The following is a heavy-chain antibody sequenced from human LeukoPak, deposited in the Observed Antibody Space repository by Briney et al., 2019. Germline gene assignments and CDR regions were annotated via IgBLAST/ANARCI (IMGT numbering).Heavy chain of an antibody. CDR2: INAGNGNT. CDR3: ARVGTIFGVTSRYWFDP. V-gene: IGHV1-3*01. CDR1: GYTFTSYA. D-gene: IGHD3-3*01. Sequence: ASVKVSCKASGYTFTSYAMHWVRQAPGQRLEWMGWINAGNGNTKYSQKFQGRVTITRDTSASTAYMELSSLRSKDTAVYYCARVGTIFGVTSRYWFDPWGQGTLVTVSS. J-gene: IGHJ5*02.